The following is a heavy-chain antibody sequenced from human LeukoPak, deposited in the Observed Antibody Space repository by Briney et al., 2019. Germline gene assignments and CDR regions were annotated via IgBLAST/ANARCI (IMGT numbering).Heavy chain of an antibody. CDR1: GFTFSSYA. CDR2: ISYDGSNK. CDR3: ARGALTGSLAY. V-gene: IGHV3-30*04. J-gene: IGHJ4*02. Sequence: QTGGSLRLSCAASGFTFSSYAMHWVRQAPGKGLEWVAVISYDGSNKYYADSVKGRFTISRDNSKNTLYLQMNSLRAEDTAVYYCARGALTGSLAYSGQPTLLTASS. D-gene: IGHD7-27*01.